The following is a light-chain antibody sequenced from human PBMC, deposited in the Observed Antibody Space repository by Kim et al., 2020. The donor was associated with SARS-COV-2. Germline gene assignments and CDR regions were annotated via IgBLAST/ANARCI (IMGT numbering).Light chain of an antibody. Sequence: VPPGQTASITCSGDKLGDKYACWYQQKPGQSPVLVIYKDSKRPSGIPERFSGSNSGNTATLTISGTQAMDEADYYCQAWDSSTAWVFGGGTQLTVL. CDR1: KLGDKY. CDR2: KDS. CDR3: QAWDSSTAWV. V-gene: IGLV3-1*01. J-gene: IGLJ3*02.